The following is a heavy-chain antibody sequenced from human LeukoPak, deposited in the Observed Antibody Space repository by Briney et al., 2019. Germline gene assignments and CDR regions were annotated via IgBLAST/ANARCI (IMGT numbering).Heavy chain of an antibody. CDR2: IKQDGSEK. D-gene: IGHD2-21*01. CDR1: GFTFSSYW. CDR3: ARDLPYCGGDCSDY. Sequence: GGSLRLSCAASGFTFSSYWMSWVRQAPGKGLEWVANIKQDGSEKYYVDSVKGRFTISRDNAKNSLYPQMNSLRAEDTAVYYCARDLPYCGGDCSDYWGQGTLVTVSS. J-gene: IGHJ4*02. V-gene: IGHV3-7*01.